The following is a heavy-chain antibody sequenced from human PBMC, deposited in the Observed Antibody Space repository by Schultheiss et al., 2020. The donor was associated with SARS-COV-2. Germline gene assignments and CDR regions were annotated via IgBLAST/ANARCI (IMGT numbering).Heavy chain of an antibody. CDR1: GGSISGYY. V-gene: IGHV4-34*01. D-gene: IGHD2-15*01. CDR3: ARVEIAFDY. J-gene: IGHJ4*02. CDR2: INHSGST. Sequence: SETLSLTCSVSGGSISGYYWSWIRQPPGKGLEWIGEINHSGSTNYNPSLKSRVTISVDTSKNQFSLKLSSVTAADTAVYYCARVEIAFDYWGQGTLVTVSS.